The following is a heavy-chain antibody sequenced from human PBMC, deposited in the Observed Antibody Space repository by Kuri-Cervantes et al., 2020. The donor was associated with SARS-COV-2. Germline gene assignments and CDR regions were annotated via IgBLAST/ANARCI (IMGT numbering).Heavy chain of an antibody. Sequence: GECLKIACAASGFTFSNAWMSWVRQAPGKGLEWVGRIKSKTDGGTTDYAAPVKGRFTISRDDSKNTLYLQMNSLKTEDTAVYYCTTLLLGYWGQGTLVTVSS. V-gene: IGHV3-15*01. CDR1: GFTFSNAW. D-gene: IGHD2/OR15-2a*01. J-gene: IGHJ4*02. CDR3: TTLLLGY. CDR2: IKSKTDGGTT.